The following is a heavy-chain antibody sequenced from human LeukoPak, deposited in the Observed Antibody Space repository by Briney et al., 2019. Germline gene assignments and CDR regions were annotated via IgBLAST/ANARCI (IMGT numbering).Heavy chain of an antibody. D-gene: IGHD6-13*01. V-gene: IGHV4-4*07. CDR1: GGSISSYY. Sequence: SETLSLTCTVSGGSISSYYWSWIRQPAGKGLGWIGRIYTSGSTNYNPSLKSRVTMSVDTSKNQFSLKLSSVTAADTAVYYCARASSSWYSRLSFDYWGQGTLVTVSS. J-gene: IGHJ4*02. CDR3: ARASSSWYSRLSFDY. CDR2: IYTSGST.